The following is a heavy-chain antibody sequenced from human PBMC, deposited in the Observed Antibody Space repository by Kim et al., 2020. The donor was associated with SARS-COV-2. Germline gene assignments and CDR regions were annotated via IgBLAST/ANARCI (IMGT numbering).Heavy chain of an antibody. D-gene: IGHD1-26*01. CDR3: ARGEGWFDP. Sequence: SETLSLTCAVSGGSISSGGYSWSWIRQPPGKGLEWIGYIYHSGSTYYNPSLKSRVTISVDRSKNQFSLKLSSVTAADTAVYYCARGEGWFDPWGQGTLVTVSS. V-gene: IGHV4-30-2*01. J-gene: IGHJ5*02. CDR2: IYHSGST. CDR1: GGSISSGGYS.